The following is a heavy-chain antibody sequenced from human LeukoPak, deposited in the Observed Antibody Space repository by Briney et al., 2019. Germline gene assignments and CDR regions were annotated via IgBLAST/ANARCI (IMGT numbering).Heavy chain of an antibody. J-gene: IGHJ4*02. CDR3: ATQGRYSSGRHGYFDY. CDR2: IIPIFGTA. Sequence: ASVKVSCKASGGTFGSYAISWVRQAPGQGLEWMGGIIPIFGTANYAQKFQGRVTITTDESTSTAYMELSSLRSEDTAVYYCATQGRYSSGRHGYFDYWGQGTLVTVSS. CDR1: GGTFGSYA. V-gene: IGHV1-69*05. D-gene: IGHD6-19*01.